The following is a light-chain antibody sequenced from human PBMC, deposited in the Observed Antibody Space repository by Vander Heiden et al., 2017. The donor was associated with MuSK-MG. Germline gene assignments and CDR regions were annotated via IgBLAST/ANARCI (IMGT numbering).Light chain of an antibody. CDR2: GKN. J-gene: IGLJ2*01. Sequence: SSELTPDPAVSVALGQTVRITCQGDSLRSYYASWYQQKPGQAPVLVIYGKNNRPSGIPDRLSGSSSGNTASLTITGAQAEDEADYYCNSRDSSGNHPVVFGGGTKLTVL. CDR3: NSRDSSGNHPVV. CDR1: SLRSYY. V-gene: IGLV3-19*01.